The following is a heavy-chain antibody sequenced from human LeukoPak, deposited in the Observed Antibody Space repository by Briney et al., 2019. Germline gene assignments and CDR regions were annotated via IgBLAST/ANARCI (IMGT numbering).Heavy chain of an antibody. D-gene: IGHD3-22*01. V-gene: IGHV4-59*08. Sequence: SETLSLTCTVSGGSISGYYWSWIRQPPGKGLEWIGYIYYSGRTNYNPSLKGRVTISVDTSKNHFSLKLTSVTAADTAVYYCARTLLPAVKGAFDIWGQGTMVTVSS. J-gene: IGHJ3*02. CDR2: IYYSGRT. CDR1: GGSISGYY. CDR3: ARTLLPAVKGAFDI.